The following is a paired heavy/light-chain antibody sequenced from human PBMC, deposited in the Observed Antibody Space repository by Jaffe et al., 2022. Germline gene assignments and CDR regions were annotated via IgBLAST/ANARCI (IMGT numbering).Heavy chain of an antibody. CDR2: MYHSGST. Sequence: QVQLQESGPGLVKPSETLSLTCAVSGYSISSGYYWGWIRQPPGKGLEWIAFMYHSGSTYYNPSLKSRVTISVDTSKNQLSLKMSSVTAADTAVYYCARLIHNNKYYYDSGSNHVFYFDYWGQGTLVTVSS. J-gene: IGHJ4*02. D-gene: IGHD3-10*01. V-gene: IGHV4-38-2*01. CDR3: ARLIHNNKYYYDSGSNHVFYFDY. CDR1: GYSISSGYY.
Light chain of an antibody. CDR2: EDN. V-gene: IGLV6-57*02. Sequence: NFMLTQPHSVSGSPGQTVTISCTGSSGSVADNYVQWYQQCPGSAPTTVIYEDNQRPSGVPDRFSGSIDSSSNSASLTISGLKTEDEADYYCQSYDSDNHDVVFGGGTKLTVL. CDR3: QSYDSDNHDVV. CDR1: SGSVADNY. J-gene: IGLJ2*01.